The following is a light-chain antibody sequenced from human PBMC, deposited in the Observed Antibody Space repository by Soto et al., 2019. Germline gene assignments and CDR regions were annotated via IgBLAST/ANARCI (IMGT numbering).Light chain of an antibody. CDR3: AAWDDSLNAVV. CDR1: SSNIGSNT. CDR2: SNN. J-gene: IGLJ2*01. V-gene: IGLV1-44*01. Sequence: QSVLTQPPSASGTPGQRVTISCSGSSSNIGSNTVNWYQQLPGTAPKLFIYSNNQRPSGVPDRCSGSKSGTSASLAISGLRSEDEADYYCAAWDDSLNAVVFGGGTKVTVL.